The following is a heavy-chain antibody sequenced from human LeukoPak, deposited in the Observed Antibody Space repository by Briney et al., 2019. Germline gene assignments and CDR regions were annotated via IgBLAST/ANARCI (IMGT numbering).Heavy chain of an antibody. CDR2: ISYGTT. V-gene: IGHV4-59*01. D-gene: IGHD5-18*01. J-gene: IGHJ4*02. CDR1: GDALSTYY. CDR3: ARDQAHSYGRYFDP. Sequence: SETLSLTPSVSGDALSTYYWNWIRQIPRKGLECIGYISYGTTDYNPSLKRRVTISVDTSKNEFSLRLTSVTAEDTAVYFCARDQAHSYGRYFDPWSQGTLVTVSS.